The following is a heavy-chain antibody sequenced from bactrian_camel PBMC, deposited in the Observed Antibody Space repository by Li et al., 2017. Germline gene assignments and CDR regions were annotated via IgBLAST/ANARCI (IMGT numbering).Heavy chain of an antibody. J-gene: IGHJ4*01. V-gene: IGHV3S40*01. CDR1: GDTITSYS. Sequence: VQLVESGGGSVQAGGSLRLSCALSGDTITSYSMGWFRQVPGKEREGVAIIYLGGRDIYYSDFVEGRFTISQDIAKNTVWLQMNNLTSEDTAMYYCVADFGPYCSGSYLARRAIFEGQGTQVTVS. CDR2: IYLGGRDI. D-gene: IGHD2*01.